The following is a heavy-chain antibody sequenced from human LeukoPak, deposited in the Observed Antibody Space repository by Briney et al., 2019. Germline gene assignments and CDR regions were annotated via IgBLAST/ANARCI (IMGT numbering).Heavy chain of an antibody. V-gene: IGHV4-39*07. Sequence: SETLSLTCTVSGGSISSYYWGWIRQPPGKGLEWIGSIYYSGSTYYNPSLKSRVTISVGTSKNQFSLKLSSVTAADTAVYYCARTPLPDYGDYAFDYWGQGTLVTVSS. CDR1: GGSISSYY. J-gene: IGHJ4*02. CDR3: ARTPLPDYGDYAFDY. CDR2: IYYSGST. D-gene: IGHD4-17*01.